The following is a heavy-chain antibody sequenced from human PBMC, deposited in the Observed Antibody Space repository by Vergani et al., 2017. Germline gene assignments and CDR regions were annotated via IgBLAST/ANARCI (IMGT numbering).Heavy chain of an antibody. CDR3: AGDFPCGDCYDPQTYYFDY. Sequence: QVQLVQSGAGVKKPGSSVRVSCKASGGTFSSYPISWVRQAPGKGLEWMGGITPIFGPANYAQKFQGRVTITADKSTSTAYMELRSLRSDDTAVYYCAGDFPCGDCYDPQTYYFDYWGQGTLVTVSS. J-gene: IGHJ4*02. CDR2: ITPIFGPA. D-gene: IGHD2-21*01. V-gene: IGHV1-69*06. CDR1: GGTFSSYP.